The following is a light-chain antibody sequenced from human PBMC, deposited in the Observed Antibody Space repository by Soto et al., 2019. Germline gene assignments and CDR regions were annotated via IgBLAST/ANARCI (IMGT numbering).Light chain of an antibody. Sequence: QSALTQPPSASGSPGQSVTISCTGTSSDVGGYNYVSWYQQHPGKAPKVMIYEVSKRPSGVPDRFSGSKSGNTASLTVSGLQAEDEADYYCCSYAGSNNLGVFGGGTKVTVL. CDR1: SSDVGGYNY. CDR3: CSYAGSNNLGV. V-gene: IGLV2-8*01. J-gene: IGLJ2*01. CDR2: EVS.